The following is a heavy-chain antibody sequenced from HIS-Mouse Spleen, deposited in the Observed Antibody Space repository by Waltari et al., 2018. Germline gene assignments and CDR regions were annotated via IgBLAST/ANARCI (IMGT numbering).Heavy chain of an antibody. CDR3: ASEIKDWGN. CDR2: IYYSGIT. V-gene: IGHV4-39*07. Sequence: QLQPQESGPGLVKPSETLSLTCTVSGGSISSSSYYWGWIRQPPGKGLEWIGSIYYSGITYYNPSLKSRVTISVDTSKNQFSLKLSSVTAADTAVYYCASEIKDWGNWGQGTLVTVSS. D-gene: IGHD3-16*01. CDR1: GGSISSSSYY. J-gene: IGHJ4*02.